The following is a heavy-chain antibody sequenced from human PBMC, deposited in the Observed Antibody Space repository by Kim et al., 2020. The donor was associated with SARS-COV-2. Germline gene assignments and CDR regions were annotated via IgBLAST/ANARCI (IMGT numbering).Heavy chain of an antibody. V-gene: IGHV5-51*01. Sequence: GESLKISCKGSGYSFTSYWIGWVRQMPGKGLEWMGIIYPGDSDTRYSPSFQGQVTISADKSISTAYLQWSSLKASDTAMYYCARVIFWSGYDFDDNWFDPWGQGTLVTVSS. CDR2: IYPGDSDT. CDR3: ARVIFWSGYDFDDNWFDP. D-gene: IGHD5-12*01. J-gene: IGHJ5*02. CDR1: GYSFTSYW.